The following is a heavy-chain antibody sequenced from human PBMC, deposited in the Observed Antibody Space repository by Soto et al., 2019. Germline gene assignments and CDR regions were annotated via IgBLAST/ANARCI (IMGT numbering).Heavy chain of an antibody. CDR3: ARAPVTTGEYYFDY. CDR1: GYTFTSYA. V-gene: IGHV1-3*01. J-gene: IGHJ4*02. D-gene: IGHD4-17*01. Sequence: QVQLVQSGAEVKKPGASVKVSCKASGYTFTSYAMHWVRQAPGQRLEWMGWINAGNGNTKYSQKFQGRVTITRDTSASTAYMELSSLRSEDTAVYYCARAPVTTGEYYFDYWGQGTLVTVSS. CDR2: INAGNGNT.